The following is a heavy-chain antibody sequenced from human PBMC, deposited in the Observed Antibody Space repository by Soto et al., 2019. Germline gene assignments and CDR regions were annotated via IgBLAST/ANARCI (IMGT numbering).Heavy chain of an antibody. D-gene: IGHD6-13*01. Sequence: QVQLVQSGAEVKKPGASVKVSCKASGYTFTSYYMHWVRQAPGQGLEWMGIINPSGGSTSYAQKFQGRVTRTRDTSTSTVYMELSSLRSEDTAVYYCARDGAYSSSWPYGMDVWGQGTTVTVSS. CDR2: INPSGGST. V-gene: IGHV1-46*01. J-gene: IGHJ6*02. CDR1: GYTFTSYY. CDR3: ARDGAYSSSWPYGMDV.